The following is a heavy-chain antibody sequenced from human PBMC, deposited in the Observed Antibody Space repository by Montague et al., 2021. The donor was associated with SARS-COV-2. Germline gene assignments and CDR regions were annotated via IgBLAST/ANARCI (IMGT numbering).Heavy chain of an antibody. V-gene: IGHV4-39*02. Sequence: SETLSLTCTASGGSISSSNYYWDWIRQPPGKGLEWIGSIYDSGSTYYXXXLKSRVTISVDTSKNHFSLKLSSVTAADTAVYYCARRGRKLLPVATTIGGFDIWGQGSMVTVSS. CDR3: ARRGRKLLPVATTIGGFDI. D-gene: IGHD5-12*01. CDR1: GGSISSSNYY. J-gene: IGHJ3*02. CDR2: IYDSGST.